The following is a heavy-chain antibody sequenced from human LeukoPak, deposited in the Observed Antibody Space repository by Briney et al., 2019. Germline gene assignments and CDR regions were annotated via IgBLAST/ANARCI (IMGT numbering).Heavy chain of an antibody. D-gene: IGHD5-18*01. CDR2: ISGSGGST. J-gene: IGHJ5*02. CDR3: AKDKYSPNINNWFDP. Sequence: GGSLRLSCVASGFTFSSYAMSWVRQAPGKGLEWVSAISGSGGSTYYADPVKGRFTISRDNSKNTLYLQMNSLGAEDTAVYYCAKDKYSPNINNWFDPWGQGTLVTVSP. V-gene: IGHV3-23*01. CDR1: GFTFSSYA.